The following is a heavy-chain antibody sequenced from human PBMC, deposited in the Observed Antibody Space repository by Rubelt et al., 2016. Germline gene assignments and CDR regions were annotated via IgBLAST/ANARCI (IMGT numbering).Heavy chain of an antibody. J-gene: IGHJ4*02. CDR2: ISSRSSYI. D-gene: IGHD2-2*01. Sequence: SSYSMNWVRQAPGKGLEWVSSISSRSSYIYYADSVKGRFTISRDNAKNSLYLQMNSVRAEDTAVYYCARGGGYAGYCSSTSCLVFDYWGQGTLVTVSS. CDR1: SSYS. V-gene: IGHV3-21*01. CDR3: ARGGGYAGYCSSTSCLVFDY.